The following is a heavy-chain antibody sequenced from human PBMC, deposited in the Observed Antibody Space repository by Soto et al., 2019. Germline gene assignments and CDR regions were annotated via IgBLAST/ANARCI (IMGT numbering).Heavy chain of an antibody. J-gene: IGHJ5*02. CDR2: INPYNGNT. Sequence: GASVKVSCKASGYSFTAYGISWVRQAPGQGLEWMGWINPYNGNTNYAQKVQGRVTMTTDTSTSTAYMEVRGLRSDDTAVYYCARASASGIGGFDPWGRGTLVTVSS. V-gene: IGHV1-18*01. CDR1: GYSFTAYG. D-gene: IGHD6-13*01. CDR3: ARASASGIGGFDP.